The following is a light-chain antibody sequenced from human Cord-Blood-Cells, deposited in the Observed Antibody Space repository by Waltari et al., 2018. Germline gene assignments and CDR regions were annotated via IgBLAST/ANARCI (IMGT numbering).Light chain of an antibody. J-gene: IGLJ3*02. V-gene: IGLV3-27*01. Sequence: SYELTQPSSVSVSPGQTARITCSGDVLAKKYARWFQQKPGQAPVLGIYKDSERPSGIPERLSGTRSGTTVTLTIGGAQVEDEADDYCYSAADNNRVFGGGTKLTVL. CDR3: YSAADNNRV. CDR1: VLAKKY. CDR2: KDS.